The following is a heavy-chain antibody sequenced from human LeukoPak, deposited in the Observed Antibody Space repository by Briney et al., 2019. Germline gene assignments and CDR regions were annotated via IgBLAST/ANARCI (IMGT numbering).Heavy chain of an antibody. V-gene: IGHV4-59*11. J-gene: IGHJ4*02. D-gene: IGHD2-15*01. CDR2: IYYSGST. CDR1: GGSITSHY. Sequence: PSETLSLTCTVSGGSITSHYWSWIRQPPGKGLEWIGYIYYSGSTNYNPSLTSRVTISVDTSKNQFSLKLSSVTAADTAVYYCARERYCSGGSCYPVWGQGTLVTVSS. CDR3: ARERYCSGGSCYPV.